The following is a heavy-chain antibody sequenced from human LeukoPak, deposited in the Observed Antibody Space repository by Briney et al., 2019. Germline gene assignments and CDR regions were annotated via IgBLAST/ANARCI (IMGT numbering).Heavy chain of an antibody. Sequence: GGSLRLSCTGSGFTFGDYAMSWFRQAPGKGLEWVVFIRSRAYGGTTQYAASVKGRFTISRDDSKSIAYLQMSSLKTEDTAVYYCTRAALGLAYYFDYWGQGTLVTVSS. CDR1: GFTFGDYA. CDR2: IRSRAYGGTT. CDR3: TRAALGLAYYFDY. J-gene: IGHJ4*02. D-gene: IGHD6-19*01. V-gene: IGHV3-49*03.